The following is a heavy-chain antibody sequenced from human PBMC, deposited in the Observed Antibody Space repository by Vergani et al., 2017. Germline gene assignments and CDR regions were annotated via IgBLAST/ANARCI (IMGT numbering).Heavy chain of an antibody. J-gene: IGHJ4*02. V-gene: IGHV3-23*01. CDR3: AIASLILGGFDY. D-gene: IGHD3-16*01. Sequence: EVQLLESGGGLVQPGGSLRLSCAASGFTFSSYAMSWVRQAPGKGLEWVSAISGSGGSTYYADSVKGRFTISRDNSKNTLYLQMNSLRAEDTAVYYCAIASLILGGFDYWGQGTLVTVSS. CDR2: ISGSGGST. CDR1: GFTFSSYA.